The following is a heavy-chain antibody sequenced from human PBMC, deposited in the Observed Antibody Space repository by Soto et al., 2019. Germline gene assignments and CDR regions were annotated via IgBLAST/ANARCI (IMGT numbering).Heavy chain of an antibody. J-gene: IGHJ6*02. CDR1: GGTFSSYA. V-gene: IGHV1-69*01. CDR3: AREGPGYCSSTSCYSMFYYGMDV. CDR2: IIPIFGTA. Sequence: QVQLVQSGAEVKKPGSSVKVSCKASGGTFSSYAISWVRQAPGQGLEWIGGIIPIFGTANYAQKFQGRVTTTADESRSTAYLDLSSLRSEDTAVYYCAREGPGYCSSTSCYSMFYYGMDVWGQGTTVTVSS. D-gene: IGHD2-2*01.